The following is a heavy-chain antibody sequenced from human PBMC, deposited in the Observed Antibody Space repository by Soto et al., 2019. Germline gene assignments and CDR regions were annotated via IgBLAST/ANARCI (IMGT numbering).Heavy chain of an antibody. CDR3: AHSHVPMVRGQDYYHYYYMDV. D-gene: IGHD3-10*01. Sequence: QITLKESGPTLVKPTQTLTLTCTFSGFSLSTSGVGVGWFRQPPGKALEWLAVIYWDDDKSYSPSLKSRLTITKDTSKNQVVPTMTNMDPVDTATYYCAHSHVPMVRGQDYYHYYYMDVWGKGTTVTVSS. CDR1: GFSLSTSGVG. CDR2: IYWDDDK. V-gene: IGHV2-5*02. J-gene: IGHJ6*03.